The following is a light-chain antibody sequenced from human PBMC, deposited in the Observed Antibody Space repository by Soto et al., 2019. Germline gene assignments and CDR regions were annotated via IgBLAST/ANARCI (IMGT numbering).Light chain of an antibody. J-gene: IGLJ2*01. CDR3: GAWDSSLSVGL. Sequence: QSVLTQPPSVSAAPGQKVTISCSGSSSNIGNNYVSWYQQLPGTAPTLLIYDNDKRPSGIPDRFSGSKSGTSATLGITGLQTGDEADYYCGAWDSSLSVGLFGGGTQLTVL. V-gene: IGLV1-51*01. CDR2: DND. CDR1: SSNIGNNY.